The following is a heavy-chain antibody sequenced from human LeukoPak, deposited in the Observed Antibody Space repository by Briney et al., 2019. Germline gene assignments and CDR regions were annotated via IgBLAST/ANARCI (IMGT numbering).Heavy chain of an antibody. V-gene: IGHV3-53*01. CDR3: ARDPGSGYEEHFDY. CDR2: IYSGGST. Sequence: GGSLRLSCAASGFTVSSNYVTWVRQAPGKGLEWVSVIYSGGSTYYADSVMGRCTISRDNAKDSLYLQMNSLRAEDTAVYYCARDPGSGYEEHFDYWGQGTLVTVSS. D-gene: IGHD5-12*01. CDR1: GFTVSSNY. J-gene: IGHJ4*02.